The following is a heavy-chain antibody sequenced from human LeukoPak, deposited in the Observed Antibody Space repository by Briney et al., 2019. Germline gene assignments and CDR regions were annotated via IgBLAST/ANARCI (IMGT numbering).Heavy chain of an antibody. CDR3: AKVLVGATSGGFDF. J-gene: IGHJ4*02. D-gene: IGHD1-26*01. CDR2: ISGGGSST. CDR1: GFTFRSYA. V-gene: IGHV3-23*01. Sequence: GGSLRLSCAASGFTFRSYAVSWVRQAPGKGLEWVSAISGGGSSTYYADSVKGRFTISRDNSKNTLYLQMSSLRAEDTAIYYCAKVLVGATSGGFDFWGQGTLVTVSS.